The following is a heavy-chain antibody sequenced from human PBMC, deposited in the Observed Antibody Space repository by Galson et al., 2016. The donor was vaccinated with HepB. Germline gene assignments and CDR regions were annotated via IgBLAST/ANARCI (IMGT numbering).Heavy chain of an antibody. CDR1: GYTFTNYA. D-gene: IGHD5-24*01. CDR3: GRGGDGLGVVPEYLQH. J-gene: IGHJ1*01. V-gene: IGHV1-3*01. CDR2: MHAGHGRG. Sequence: SVKVSCKASGYTFTNYAIHWVRQAPGQSLEWMGWMHAGHGRGIYSQKFQDRVTISRDTSATTVYMEVSSLTSEDTAVYFCGRGGDGLGVVPEYLQHWGQGTQVTVSS.